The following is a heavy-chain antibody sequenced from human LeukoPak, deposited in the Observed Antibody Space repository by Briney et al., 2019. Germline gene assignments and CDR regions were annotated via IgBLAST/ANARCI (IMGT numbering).Heavy chain of an antibody. Sequence: ASVEVSCKASGYTFTSYYMHWVRQAPRQGLEWMGIINPSGGSTSYAQKFQGRVTMTRDTSTSTVYMELSSLRSEDTAVYYCAREGIAVAGYGGRGGPYYYGMDVWGQGTTVTVSS. CDR2: INPSGGST. V-gene: IGHV1-46*01. D-gene: IGHD6-19*01. CDR1: GYTFTSYY. CDR3: AREGIAVAGYGGRGGPYYYGMDV. J-gene: IGHJ6*02.